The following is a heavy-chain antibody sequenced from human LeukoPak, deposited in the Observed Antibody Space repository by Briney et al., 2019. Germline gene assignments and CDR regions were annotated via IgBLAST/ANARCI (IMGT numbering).Heavy chain of an antibody. CDR2: ISYDGSNK. CDR3: ARSALWYYYYYGMDV. Sequence: GGSLRLSCAASGFTFSIYAMHWVRQAPGKGLEWVAVISYDGSNKYYADSVKGRFTISRDNSKNTLYLQMNSLRAEDTAVYYCARSALWYYYYYGMDVWGQGTTVTVSS. D-gene: IGHD3-16*01. J-gene: IGHJ6*02. CDR1: GFTFSIYA. V-gene: IGHV3-30-3*01.